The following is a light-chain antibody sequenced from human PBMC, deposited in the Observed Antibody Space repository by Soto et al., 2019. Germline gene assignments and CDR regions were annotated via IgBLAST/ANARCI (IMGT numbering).Light chain of an antibody. J-gene: IGKJ3*01. CDR3: QQYYSYPQT. V-gene: IGKV1-8*01. CDR2: AAS. CDR1: QGISSY. Sequence: AIRMTQSPSSPSASTGDRVTITCRASQGISSYLAWYQQKPGKAPKLLIYAASTLQSGVPSRFSGSGSGTDFTLTISCLQSEDFATYYCQQYYSYPQTFGPGTKVDIK.